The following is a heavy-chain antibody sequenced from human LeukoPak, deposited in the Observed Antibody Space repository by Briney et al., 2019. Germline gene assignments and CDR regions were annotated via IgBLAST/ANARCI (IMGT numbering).Heavy chain of an antibody. CDR1: GYTFTSYY. CDR3: ARVRVYCGGDCRSFDY. D-gene: IGHD2-21*02. V-gene: IGHV1-46*01. J-gene: IGHJ4*02. Sequence: ASVKVSCKASGYTFTSYYMHWVRQAPGQGLEWMGIINPSGGSTSYAQKFQGRVTMTRDMSTSTVYMELSSLRSEDTAVYYCARVRVYCGGDCRSFDYWGQGTLVTVSS. CDR2: INPSGGST.